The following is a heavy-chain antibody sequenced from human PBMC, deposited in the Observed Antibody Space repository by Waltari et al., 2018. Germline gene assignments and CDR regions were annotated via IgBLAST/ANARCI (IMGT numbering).Heavy chain of an antibody. CDR1: GGTFSSYA. D-gene: IGHD2-2*03. Sequence: QVQLVQSGAEVKKPGSSVKVSCKASGGTFSSYAISWVRQAPGQGLGWMGRIIPTLGVANYAQKCQGRVTITADKSTSTAYMELSSLRSEDTAVYYCATSLGYCSSTSCYVGWFDPWGQGTLVTVSS. CDR2: IIPTLGVA. V-gene: IGHV1-69*04. J-gene: IGHJ5*02. CDR3: ATSLGYCSSTSCYVGWFDP.